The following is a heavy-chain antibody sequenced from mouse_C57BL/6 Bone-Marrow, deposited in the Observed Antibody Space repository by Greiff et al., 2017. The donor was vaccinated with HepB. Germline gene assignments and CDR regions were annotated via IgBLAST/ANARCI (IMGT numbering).Heavy chain of an antibody. CDR3: TTWGTTVVDYYAMDY. D-gene: IGHD1-1*01. Sequence: EVQLQQSGAELVRPGASVKLSCTASGFNIKDDYMHWVKQRPEQGLEWIGWIDPENGDTEYASKFQGKATITADTSSNTAYLQLSSLTSEDTAVYYCTTWGTTVVDYYAMDYWGQGTSVTVSS. V-gene: IGHV14-4*01. CDR1: GFNIKDDY. J-gene: IGHJ4*01. CDR2: IDPENGDT.